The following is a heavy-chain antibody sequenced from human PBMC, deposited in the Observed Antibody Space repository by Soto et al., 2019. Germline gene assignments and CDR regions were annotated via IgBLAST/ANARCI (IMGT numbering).Heavy chain of an antibody. CDR3: ATGDSSGYRTLFDY. J-gene: IGHJ4*02. D-gene: IGHD3-22*01. CDR2: IIPILGIA. Sequence: QVQLVQSGAEVKKPGSSVKVSCKASGGTFSSYTISWVRQAPGQGLEWMGRIIPILGIANYAQKFQGRVTXXAXKXXSTAYMELSSLRSEDTAVYYCATGDSSGYRTLFDYWGQGTLVTVSS. CDR1: GGTFSSYT. V-gene: IGHV1-69*02.